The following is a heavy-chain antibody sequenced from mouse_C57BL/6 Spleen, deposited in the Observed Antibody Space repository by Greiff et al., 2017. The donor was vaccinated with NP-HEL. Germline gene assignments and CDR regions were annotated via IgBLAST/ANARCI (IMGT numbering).Heavy chain of an antibody. D-gene: IGHD1-1*01. CDR2: IRNKANGYTT. J-gene: IGHJ3*01. V-gene: IGHV7-3*01. CDR1: GFTFTDYY. CDR3: ARPDYYGSSWFAY. Sequence: EVQRVESGGGLVQPGGSLSLSCAASGFTFTDYYMSWVRQPPGTALEWLGFIRNKANGYTTEYSASVKGRFTISRDNSQSILYLQMNALRAEDSATYYCARPDYYGSSWFAYWGQGTLVTVSA.